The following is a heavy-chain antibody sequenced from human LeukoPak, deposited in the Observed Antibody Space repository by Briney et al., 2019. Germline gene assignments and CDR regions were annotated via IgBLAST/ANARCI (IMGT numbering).Heavy chain of an antibody. Sequence: SETLSLTCTVSGGSFDSPYWTWLRQPAGKGSQWLARTYTGGTIDYNPSLKGRVTMSLSPSRNQFSLQLSSVTAADTAVYYCARAPRYYMNIDVWGKGTTVIVSS. J-gene: IGHJ6*03. CDR1: GGSFDSPY. CDR2: TYTGGTI. V-gene: IGHV4-4*07. D-gene: IGHD2-21*01. CDR3: ARAPRYYMNIDV.